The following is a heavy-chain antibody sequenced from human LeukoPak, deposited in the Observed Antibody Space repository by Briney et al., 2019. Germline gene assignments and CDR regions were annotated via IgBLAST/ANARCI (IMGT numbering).Heavy chain of an antibody. CDR2: IYYSGST. Sequence: SETLSLTCTVSGGSISSYYWSWIRQPPGKGLEWIGNIYYSGSTNYNPSLKSRVTISVDTSKNQFSLKLSSVTAADTAVYYCARGGQLLLPYYFDYWGQGTLVTVSS. D-gene: IGHD2-2*01. V-gene: IGHV4-59*01. CDR3: ARGGQLLLPYYFDY. CDR1: GGSISSYY. J-gene: IGHJ4*02.